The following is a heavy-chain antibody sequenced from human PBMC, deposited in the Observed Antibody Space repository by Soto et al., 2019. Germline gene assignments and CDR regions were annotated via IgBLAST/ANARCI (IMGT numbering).Heavy chain of an antibody. V-gene: IGHV4-39*01. J-gene: IGHJ4*02. CDR3: ARLGTATVDFVY. CDR1: GGSVTTYH. D-gene: IGHD5-18*01. CDR2: IYYSGST. Sequence: SETLSLTCAVSGGSVTTYHWTWIRQPPGKGLEWIGSIYYSGSTYYNPSLKSRVTISVDTSKNQFSLKLSSVTAADTAVYYCARLGTATVDFVYWGQGILVTVFS.